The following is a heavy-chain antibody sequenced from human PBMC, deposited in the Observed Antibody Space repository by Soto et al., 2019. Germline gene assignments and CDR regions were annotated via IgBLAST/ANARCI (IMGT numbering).Heavy chain of an antibody. CDR3: AVEMATEYAFDL. V-gene: IGHV1-69*02. D-gene: IGHD5-12*01. CDR1: GSTLRRYT. CDR2: IIPILGIA. Sequence: SLKVFCKASGSTLRRYTINRGGQAPGQGLEWMGRIIPILGIANYAQKFQGRVTITADKSTSTAYMELSSLRSEDTAVYYCAVEMATEYAFDLWGQGTMVTVSS. J-gene: IGHJ3*01.